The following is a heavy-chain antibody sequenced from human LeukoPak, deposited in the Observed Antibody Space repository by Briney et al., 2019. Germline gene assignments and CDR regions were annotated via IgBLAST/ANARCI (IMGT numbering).Heavy chain of an antibody. Sequence: PGGSLRLSCAASGFTFNSYSMNWVRQAPGKGLEWVSFISSSRSHIYYADSVKGRFTISRDNAKNSLYLQMSSLRAEDTAVYYCARSPGLYSGTDYWGQGTLVTVSS. CDR2: ISSSRSHI. CDR1: GFTFNSYS. D-gene: IGHD5-12*01. V-gene: IGHV3-21*01. CDR3: ARSPGLYSGTDY. J-gene: IGHJ4*02.